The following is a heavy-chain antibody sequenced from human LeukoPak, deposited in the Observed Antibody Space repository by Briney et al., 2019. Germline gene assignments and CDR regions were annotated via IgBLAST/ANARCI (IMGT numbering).Heavy chain of an antibody. CDR2: INHSGNT. J-gene: IGHJ6*03. CDR3: ARGRSRLPGSYYYYYMDV. V-gene: IGHV4-34*01. CDR1: GGFFSGYY. D-gene: IGHD3-10*01. Sequence: SDTLSLTCAVYGGFFSGYYWSWIRHPPGMGLEWIGKINHSGNTNYNPSLKSRVTISVDPSKNQFSLKLSSVTAAATAVYYCARGRSRLPGSYYYYYMDVWGKGTTVTVSS.